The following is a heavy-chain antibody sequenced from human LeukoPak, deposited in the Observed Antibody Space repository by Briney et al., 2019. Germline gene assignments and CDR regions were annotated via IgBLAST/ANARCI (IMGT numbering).Heavy chain of an antibody. CDR1: GGSISRNNW. Sequence: SGTLSLTCPVTGGSISRNNWRGWVRQPPGKGLEWIGEIYHTGSTNYNPSLKSRVTISVDKSKNQFSLKLTSVTAADTALYYCARDYYDSGASRWGYWFDPWGQGSLVTVSS. D-gene: IGHD3-22*01. CDR2: IYHTGST. CDR3: ARDYYDSGASRWGYWFDP. V-gene: IGHV4-4*02. J-gene: IGHJ5*02.